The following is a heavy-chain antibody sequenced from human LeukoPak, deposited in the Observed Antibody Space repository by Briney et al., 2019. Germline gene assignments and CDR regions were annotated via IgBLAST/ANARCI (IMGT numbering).Heavy chain of an antibody. V-gene: IGHV1-46*01. CDR2: INPSGGTT. CDR3: ARDSTLSDYERGYFDY. Sequence: GASVKVSCKASGYTFTSYYMHWVRQAPGQGLEWMGVINPSGGTTSYAQKFQGRVTMTRDTSTSTVYMELSSLRSEDTAVYYCARDSTLSDYERGYFDYWGQGTLVTVSS. J-gene: IGHJ4*02. CDR1: GYTFTSYY. D-gene: IGHD5-12*01.